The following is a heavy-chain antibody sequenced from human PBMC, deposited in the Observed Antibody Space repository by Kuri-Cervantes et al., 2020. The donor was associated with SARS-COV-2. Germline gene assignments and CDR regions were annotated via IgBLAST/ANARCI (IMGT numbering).Heavy chain of an antibody. CDR2: IFYSGST. Sequence: SETLSLTCTVSGGSISGHYWSWTRQPPGKGLEWIGNIFYSGSTNYNPSLKSRVTMSVDTSKNQFSLKLSSVTAADTAVYYCARDRAIFGVVIIPAGWFDPWGQGTLVTVSS. V-gene: IGHV4-59*11. J-gene: IGHJ5*02. CDR1: GGSISGHY. CDR3: ARDRAIFGVVIIPAGWFDP. D-gene: IGHD3-3*01.